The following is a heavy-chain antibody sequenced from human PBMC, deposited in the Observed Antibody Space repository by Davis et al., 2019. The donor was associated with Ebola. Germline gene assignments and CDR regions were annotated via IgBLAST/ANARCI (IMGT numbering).Heavy chain of an antibody. CDR1: GFTFSSYA. CDR3: ARGPLGYCSSTSCLHLYFDY. Sequence: GESLKISCAASGFTFSSYAMSWVRQAPGKGLEWVSAISGSGGSTYYADSVKGRFTISRDNSKNTLYLQMNSLRAEDTAVYYCARGPLGYCSSTSCLHLYFDYWGQGTLVTVSS. V-gene: IGHV3-23*01. J-gene: IGHJ4*02. D-gene: IGHD2-2*01. CDR2: ISGSGGST.